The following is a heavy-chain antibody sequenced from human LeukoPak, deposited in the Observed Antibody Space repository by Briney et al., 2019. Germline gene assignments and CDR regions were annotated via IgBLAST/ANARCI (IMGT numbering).Heavy chain of an antibody. CDR3: ARGIDTSGWYDY. CDR1: GVSISSGTYY. Sequence: PSETLSLTCTVSGVSISSGTYYWGWIRQPPGEGLEWIGGFYSTGSTSYNPSLKSRVAISVDTSKNHFSLKLSSVTAADTAVYYCARGIDTSGWYDYWGQGTLVTVSS. J-gene: IGHJ4*02. V-gene: IGHV4-39*02. D-gene: IGHD6-19*01. CDR2: FYSTGST.